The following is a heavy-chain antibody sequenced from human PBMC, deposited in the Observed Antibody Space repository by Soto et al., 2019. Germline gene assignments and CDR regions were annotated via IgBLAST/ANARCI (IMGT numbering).Heavy chain of an antibody. D-gene: IGHD1-20*01. CDR1: GYTFSGYY. CDR2: INPNTDVT. CDR3: ARDLWGNWNHINAFDI. J-gene: IGHJ3*02. V-gene: IGHV1-2*02. Sequence: QVQLVQSGAEMRKPGASVKVSCKASGYTFSGYYMHWVRQAPGQGLEWMGWINPNTDVTNYAQRFQGRVTMTRDTSITTAYMELSRLRSDDTPVYYCARDLWGNWNHINAFDIWGPGTTVTVSS.